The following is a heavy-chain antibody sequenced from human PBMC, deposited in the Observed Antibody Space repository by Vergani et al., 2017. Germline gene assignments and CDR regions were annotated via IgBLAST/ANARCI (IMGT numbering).Heavy chain of an antibody. CDR1: GGSFSGYY. CDR3: ARVAAARPLLFDV. CDR2: INHSGST. J-gene: IGHJ6*04. V-gene: IGHV4-34*01. D-gene: IGHD6-13*01. Sequence: QVQLQQWGAGLLKPSETLSLTCAVYGGSFSGYYWSWIRQPPGQGLEWIGEINHSGSTNYNPSLKSRVTISVDRSKNQFSLKLSSVTAADTAVYYCARVAAARPLLFDVWGKGTTVTVSS.